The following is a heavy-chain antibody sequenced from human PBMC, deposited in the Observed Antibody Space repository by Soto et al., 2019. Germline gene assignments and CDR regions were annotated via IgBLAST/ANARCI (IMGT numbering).Heavy chain of an antibody. CDR2: INPSGGST. Sequence: QVQLVQSGAEVKKPGASVKVSCKASGYTFTSYYMHWVRQAPGQGLEWMGIINPSGGSTSYAQKCQGRVTMTRDTSTTTVYMELCSLRSEDTAVYYYAGYDRDAFDIWGQGTMVTVPS. J-gene: IGHJ3*02. D-gene: IGHD1-1*01. CDR3: AGYDRDAFDI. CDR1: GYTFTSYY. V-gene: IGHV1-46*01.